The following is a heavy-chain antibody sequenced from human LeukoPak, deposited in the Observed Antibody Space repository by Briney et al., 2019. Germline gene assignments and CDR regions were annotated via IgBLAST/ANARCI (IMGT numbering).Heavy chain of an antibody. CDR1: GFTFSSYA. J-gene: IGHJ4*02. CDR3: AKVLAYYFDY. CDR2: IGSGT. Sequence: GGSLRLSCGASGFTFSSYAMSWVRQAPGKGLEWVSAIGSGTYYADSVKGRFTISRDNSKDTLYLQMNSLRAEDTAVYYCAKVLAYYFDYWGQGTLVTVSS. V-gene: IGHV3-23*01.